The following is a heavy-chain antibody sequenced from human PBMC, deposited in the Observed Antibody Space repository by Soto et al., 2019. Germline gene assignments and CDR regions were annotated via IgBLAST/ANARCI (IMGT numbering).Heavy chain of an antibody. D-gene: IGHD4-17*01. Sequence: QVQLVESGGGVVQPGRSLRLFCAASGFTFSNYGVHWVRQAPGKGLEWVAVISYDGSKKYYADSVKGRFTISRDNSKNTLYLQMNSLRTEDTAVYYCGKYSDYGYHRDWFDPWGQGTLVTVSS. J-gene: IGHJ5*02. CDR2: ISYDGSKK. V-gene: IGHV3-30*18. CDR3: GKYSDYGYHRDWFDP. CDR1: GFTFSNYG.